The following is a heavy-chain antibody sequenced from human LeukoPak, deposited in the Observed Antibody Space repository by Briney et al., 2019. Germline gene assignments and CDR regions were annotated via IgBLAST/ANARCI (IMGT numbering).Heavy chain of an antibody. V-gene: IGHV3-21*01. D-gene: IGHD6-19*01. CDR2: ISSSSSYI. CDR1: GFTFSSYS. Sequence: GGSLRLSCAASGFTFSSYSMNWVRQAPGKGLEWASSISSSSSYIYYADSVKGRFTISRDNAKNSLYLQMNSLRAEDTAVYYCARSLGRWLAFDYWGQGTLVTVSS. J-gene: IGHJ4*02. CDR3: ARSLGRWLAFDY.